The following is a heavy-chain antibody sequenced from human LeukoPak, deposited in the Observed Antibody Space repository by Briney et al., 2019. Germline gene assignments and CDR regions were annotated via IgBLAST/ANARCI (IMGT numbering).Heavy chain of an antibody. D-gene: IGHD3-16*02. J-gene: IGHJ4*02. CDR2: IYYVGNT. CDR1: GGSISSGGNY. V-gene: IGHV4-31*03. Sequence: SETLSLTCTVSGGSISSGGNYWSWLRQLPGKGLEWIGYIYYVGNTNYNPSLKSRLSMSVDTSKNQFSLSLTSVTAADTAVYYCARVAVIGSTRYFDYWGQGAMVSVSS. CDR3: ARVAVIGSTRYFDY.